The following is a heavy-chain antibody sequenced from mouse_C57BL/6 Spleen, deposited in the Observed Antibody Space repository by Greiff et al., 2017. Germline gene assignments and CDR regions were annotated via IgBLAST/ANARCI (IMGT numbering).Heavy chain of an antibody. Sequence: QVQLQQPGAELVKPGASVKMSCKASGYTFTSYWITWVKQRPGQGLEWIGDIYPGSGSTNYNEKFKSKATLTVDTSSSTAYMQLSSLTSEDSAVYYCARCDYGNYEGYFDVWGTGTTVTVSS. CDR2: IYPGSGST. J-gene: IGHJ1*03. V-gene: IGHV1-55*01. CDR3: ARCDYGNYEGYFDV. D-gene: IGHD2-1*01. CDR1: GYTFTSYW.